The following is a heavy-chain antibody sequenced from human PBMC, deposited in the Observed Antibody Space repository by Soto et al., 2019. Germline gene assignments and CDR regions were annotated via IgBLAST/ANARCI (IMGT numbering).Heavy chain of an antibody. D-gene: IGHD3-10*01. CDR2: IYWDDDK. V-gene: IGHV2-5*02. Sequence: KESGPTLVKPTQTLMLTCTISGVSLSSSGEGVGWIRQPPGKALEWLALIYWDDDKRYSPSLKNRLTITKDPSKNQVFLIVTNMDPVDTATYYCAHRRRGFLDYWGQGTPVTVSS. CDR3: AHRRRGFLDY. CDR1: GVSLSSSGEG. J-gene: IGHJ4*02.